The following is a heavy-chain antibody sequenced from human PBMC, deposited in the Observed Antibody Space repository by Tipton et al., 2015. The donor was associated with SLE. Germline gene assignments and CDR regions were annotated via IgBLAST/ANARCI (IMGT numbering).Heavy chain of an antibody. J-gene: IGHJ4*02. Sequence: QLVQSGVEVKKPGASVRVSCKASGYTFTTYGISWVRQAPGQGLEWMGWISTYNGNTNYAQKLQGRVTMTSDTSTSTAYMELRSPRSDDTVIYYCARVRVDTAMGVFFLWGQGTLVPVSS. V-gene: IGHV1-18*01. D-gene: IGHD5-18*01. CDR1: GYTFTTYG. CDR3: ARVRVDTAMGVFFL. CDR2: ISTYNGNT.